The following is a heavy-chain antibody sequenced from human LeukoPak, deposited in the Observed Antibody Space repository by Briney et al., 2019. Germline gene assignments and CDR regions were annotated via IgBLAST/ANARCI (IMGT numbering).Heavy chain of an antibody. Sequence: GGSLRLSCAASGFTVSSNYMSWVRQAAGKGLEWVSVIYSGGSTYYADSVKGRFTISRDNSKNTLYLQMNSLRAEDTAVYYCARDLGYCTNGVCHTRFDYWGQGTLVAVSS. V-gene: IGHV3-53*01. CDR3: ARDLGYCTNGVCHTRFDY. D-gene: IGHD2-8*01. J-gene: IGHJ4*02. CDR2: IYSGGST. CDR1: GFTVSSNY.